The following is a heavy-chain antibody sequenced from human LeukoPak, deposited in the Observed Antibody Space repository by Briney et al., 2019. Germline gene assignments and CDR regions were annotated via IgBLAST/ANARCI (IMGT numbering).Heavy chain of an antibody. J-gene: IGHJ4*02. CDR1: GGSFSGYY. Sequence: PSETLSLTCAVYGGSFSGYYWSWIRQPPGKGLEWIGYIYYSGSTNYNPSLKSRVTMSVDTSKNQFSLKLSSVTAADTAVYYCARDFLQGTRGNTGGSFDYWGQGILVTVSS. D-gene: IGHD3-16*01. CDR3: ARDFLQGTRGNTGGSFDY. V-gene: IGHV4-59*12. CDR2: IYYSGST.